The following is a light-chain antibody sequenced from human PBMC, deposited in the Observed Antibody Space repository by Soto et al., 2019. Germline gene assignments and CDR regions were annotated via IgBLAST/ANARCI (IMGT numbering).Light chain of an antibody. J-gene: IGLJ1*01. CDR3: AAWDDSLNGNYV. CDR2: SNN. CDR1: SSNIGSNT. Sequence: QSVLTQPPSASGTPGQRVTISCSGSSSNIGSNTVNWYHQLPGSAPRLLIYSNNHRPSGVPDRFSGSKSGTSASLAISGLQSEDEADYYYAAWDDSLNGNYVFGTGTKLTVL. V-gene: IGLV1-44*01.